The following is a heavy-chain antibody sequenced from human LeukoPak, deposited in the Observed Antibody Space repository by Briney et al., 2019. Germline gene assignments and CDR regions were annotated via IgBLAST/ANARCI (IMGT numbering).Heavy chain of an antibody. V-gene: IGHV3-53*01. Sequence: GGSLRLSCAASGFTVSSNYMSWVRQAPGQGLEWVSVIYSGGSTYYADSVKGRFTISRDNSKNTLYLQMNSLRAEDTAVYYCARESDYYGAGAAFDIWGQGTMVTVSS. CDR1: GFTVSSNY. J-gene: IGHJ3*02. CDR3: ARESDYYGAGAAFDI. CDR2: IYSGGST. D-gene: IGHD3-10*01.